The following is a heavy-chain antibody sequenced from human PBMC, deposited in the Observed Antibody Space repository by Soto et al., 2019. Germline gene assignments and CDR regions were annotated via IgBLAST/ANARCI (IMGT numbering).Heavy chain of an antibody. CDR2: ISAYNGNT. CDR3: ARDMGSGSYYNPYWGGWFDP. CDR1: GYTFTSYG. V-gene: IGHV1-18*04. J-gene: IGHJ5*02. D-gene: IGHD3-10*01. Sequence: QVQLVQSGAEVKKPGASVKVSCKASGYTFTSYGISWVRQAPGQGLEWMGWISAYNGNTNYAQKLQGRVTMTTDTSTSTAYMELRSLRPDDTAVYYCARDMGSGSYYNPYWGGWFDPWGQGTLVTVSS.